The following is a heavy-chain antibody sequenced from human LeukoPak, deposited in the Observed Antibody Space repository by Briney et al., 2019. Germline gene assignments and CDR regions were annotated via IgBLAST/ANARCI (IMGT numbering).Heavy chain of an antibody. CDR1: GGSISSGGYY. CDR2: IYYSGST. J-gene: IGHJ6*02. Sequence: PSEILSLTCTVSGGSISSGGYYWSWIRQHPGKGLEWIGYIYYSGSTYYNPSLKSRVSISVDTSKNQFSLKLSCVAAADTAVYYCARDRGGEVEDYRRSGDYYYGREVWGQGTTVTVSS. V-gene: IGHV4-31*03. CDR3: ARDRGGEVEDYRRSGDYYYGREV. D-gene: IGHD3-3*01.